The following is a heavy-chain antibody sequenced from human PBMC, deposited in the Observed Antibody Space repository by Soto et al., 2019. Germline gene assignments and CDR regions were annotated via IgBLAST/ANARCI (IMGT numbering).Heavy chain of an antibody. D-gene: IGHD3-22*01. CDR2: IYIGGST. CDR3: ARELYDSSGYYEDGAFDI. Sequence: PGGSLRLSCAASGFTVSSYYISWVRQAPGKGLEWVSVIYIGGSTYYADSLKGRFTISRDNSKNTLYLQMNSLRAEDTAVYYCARELYDSSGYYEDGAFDIWGQGTMVTVSS. CDR1: GFTVSSYY. V-gene: IGHV3-53*01. J-gene: IGHJ3*02.